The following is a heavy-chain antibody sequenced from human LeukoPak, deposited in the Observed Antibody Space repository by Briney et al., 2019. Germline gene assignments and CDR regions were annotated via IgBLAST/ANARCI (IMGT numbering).Heavy chain of an antibody. V-gene: IGHV4-59*01. D-gene: IGHD3-16*01. CDR1: GGSISSYY. Sequence: SESLSLTCTVSGGSISSYYWSWIRQPPGKGLEWIGYIYYSGSTNYNPSLKSRVTISVDTSKNQFSLKLSSVTAADTAVYYCARDSGGPGMDVWGQGTTVTVSS. J-gene: IGHJ6*02. CDR3: ARDSGGPGMDV. CDR2: IYYSGST.